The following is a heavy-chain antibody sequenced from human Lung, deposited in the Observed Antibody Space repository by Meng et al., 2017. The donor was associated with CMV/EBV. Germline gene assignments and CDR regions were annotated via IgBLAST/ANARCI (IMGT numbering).Heavy chain of an antibody. CDR2: ISYGGNS. Sequence: GGSLRLSCAASGFTFSTYAMHWVRQAPGKGLEWVAFISYGGNSNYADSVKGRFTISRDNSKNTLYPQMNSLRAEDTAVYCCAREIRSDNDYDFSSGFSLGWGQGXLVTVSS. CDR3: AREIRSDNDYDFSSGFSLG. D-gene: IGHD3-3*01. CDR1: GFTFSTYA. V-gene: IGHV3-30-3*01. J-gene: IGHJ4*02.